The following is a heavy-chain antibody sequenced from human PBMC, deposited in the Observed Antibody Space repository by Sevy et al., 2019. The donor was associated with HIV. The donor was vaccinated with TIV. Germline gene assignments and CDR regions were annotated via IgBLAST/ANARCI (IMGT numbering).Heavy chain of an antibody. V-gene: IGHV3-43*01. D-gene: IGHD2-21*02. CDR1: GFTFDDYT. CDR2: ISWDAKKT. CDR3: VRSDCGTDCRVLDC. J-gene: IGHJ4*02. Sequence: GGSLRLSCAASGFTFDDYTMHWVRQVPGKGLEWVSLISWDAKKTDYADSVEGRFTVSRDNRKNSLYLQMDSLRPEDTALYYCVRSDCGTDCRVLDCWGQGTLVTVSS.